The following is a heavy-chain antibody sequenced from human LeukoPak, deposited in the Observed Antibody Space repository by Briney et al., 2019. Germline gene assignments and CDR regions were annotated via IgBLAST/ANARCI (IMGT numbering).Heavy chain of an antibody. CDR1: GGSFSGYY. CDR3: ARQTPGAMGY. J-gene: IGHJ4*02. Sequence: SETLSLTCAVYGGSFSGYYWSWIRQPPGKGLEWIGEINHSGSTNYNPSLKSRVTISVGTSKNQFSLKLSSVTAADTAVYYCARQTPGAMGYWGQGTLVTVSS. CDR2: INHSGST. V-gene: IGHV4-34*01. D-gene: IGHD2-8*01.